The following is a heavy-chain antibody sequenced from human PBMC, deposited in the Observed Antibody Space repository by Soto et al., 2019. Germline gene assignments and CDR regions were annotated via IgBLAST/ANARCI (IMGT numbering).Heavy chain of an antibody. CDR1: GGSISSGDYY. CDR3: ARVNLVGLVAAPYYYYYGMDV. Sequence: SETLSLTCTVSGGSISSGDYYWSWIRQPPGKGLEWIGYIYYSGSTYYNPSLKSRVTISVDTSKNQFSLKLSSVTAADTAVYYCARVNLVGLVAAPYYYYYGMDVWGQGTTVTVSS. D-gene: IGHD2-15*01. J-gene: IGHJ6*02. V-gene: IGHV4-30-4*01. CDR2: IYYSGST.